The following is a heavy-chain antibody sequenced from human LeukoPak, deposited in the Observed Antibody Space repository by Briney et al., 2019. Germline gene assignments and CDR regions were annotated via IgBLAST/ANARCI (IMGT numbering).Heavy chain of an antibody. CDR1: GFTFSSYS. V-gene: IGHV3-21*01. Sequence: GGSLRLSCAASGFTFSSYSMNWVRQALGKGLEWVSSISSGGTYIYYADSVKGRFTISRDNAKNSLYLQLSSLRAEDTAVYYCARGYSWIQLWKWWFDPWGQGTLVTVSS. D-gene: IGHD5-18*01. J-gene: IGHJ5*02. CDR2: ISSGGTYI. CDR3: ARGYSWIQLWKWWFDP.